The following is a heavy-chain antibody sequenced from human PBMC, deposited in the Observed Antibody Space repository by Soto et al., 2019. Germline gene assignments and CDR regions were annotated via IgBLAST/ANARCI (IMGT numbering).Heavy chain of an antibody. V-gene: IGHV1-69*02. Sequence: SVKVSCKASGGTFSSYTISWVRQAPGQGLEWMGRIIPILGIANYAQKFQGRVTITADKSTSTAYMELSSLRSEDTAVYYCARAKKSGYYYYYMDVWGKGTTVTVSS. J-gene: IGHJ6*03. D-gene: IGHD6-25*01. CDR3: ARAKKSGYYYYYMDV. CDR1: GGTFSSYT. CDR2: IIPILGIA.